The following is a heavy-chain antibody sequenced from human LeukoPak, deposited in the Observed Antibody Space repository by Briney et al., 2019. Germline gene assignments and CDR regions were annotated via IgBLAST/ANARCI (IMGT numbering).Heavy chain of an antibody. CDR3: ASRHYYYGSGSYEY. V-gene: IGHV1-69*06. CDR1: GGTFSSYA. J-gene: IGHJ4*02. Sequence: SVKVSCEASGGTFSSYAISWVRQAPGQGLEWMGGIIPIFGTANYAQKLQGRVTITADKSTSTAYMELSSLRSEDTAVYYCASRHYYYGSGSYEYWGQGTLVTVSS. CDR2: IIPIFGTA. D-gene: IGHD3-10*01.